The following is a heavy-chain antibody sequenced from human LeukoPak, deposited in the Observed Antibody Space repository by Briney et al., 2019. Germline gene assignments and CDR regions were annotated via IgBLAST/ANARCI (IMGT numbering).Heavy chain of an antibody. J-gene: IGHJ6*03. Sequence: PSETLSLTCTVSGGSISSYYWSWIRQPPGKGLEWIGYIYYSGSTNYNPSLKSRVTISVDTSKNQFSLKLSSVTAADTAVYYCARGQRSYYYYYYMDVWGKGTTVTISS. V-gene: IGHV4-59*01. CDR3: ARGQRSYYYYYYMDV. CDR1: GGSISSYY. CDR2: IYYSGST.